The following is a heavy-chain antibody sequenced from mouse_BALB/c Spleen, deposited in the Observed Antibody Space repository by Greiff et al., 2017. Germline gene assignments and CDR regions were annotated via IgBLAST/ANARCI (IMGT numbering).Heavy chain of an antibody. CDR2: IDPANGNT. CDR1: GFNIKDTY. V-gene: IGHV14-3*02. CDR3: ASGDYYGSTWFAY. Sequence: EVQLQESGAELVKPGASVKLSCTASGFNIKDTYMHWVKQRPEQGLVWIGRIDPANGNTKYDPKFQGKATITADTSSNTAYLQLSSLTSEDTAVYYCASGDYYGSTWFAYWGQGTLVTVSA. J-gene: IGHJ3*01. D-gene: IGHD1-1*01.